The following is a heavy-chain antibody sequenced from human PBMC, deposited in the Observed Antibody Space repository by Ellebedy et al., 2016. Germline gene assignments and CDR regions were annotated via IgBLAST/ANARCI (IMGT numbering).Heavy chain of an antibody. CDR3: ARDRGAVGGSYHFDY. J-gene: IGHJ4*02. D-gene: IGHD1-26*01. V-gene: IGHV4-59*12. Sequence: SETLSLTCTVSGGSISGYQWGWIRQPPGKGLEWIGYNSDSGSTNYNPSLKSRVTISVDTSKNQFSLKLSSVTAADTAVYYCARDRGAVGGSYHFDYWGQGTLVTVSS. CDR1: GGSISGYQ. CDR2: NSDSGST.